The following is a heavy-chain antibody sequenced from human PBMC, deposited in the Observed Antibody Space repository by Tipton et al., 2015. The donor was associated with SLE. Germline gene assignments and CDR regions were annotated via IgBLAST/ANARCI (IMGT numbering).Heavy chain of an antibody. CDR2: IYYSGNT. CDR3: AREKFQWLANYFDY. V-gene: IGHV4-59*12. CDR1: GGSISSYY. J-gene: IGHJ4*02. Sequence: TLSLTCTVSGGSISSYYWSWIRQPPGKGLEWIGYIYYSGNTNYNPSLKSRVTISVDTSKNQFSLKLSSVTAADTAVYYCAREKFQWLANYFDYWGQGTLVTVSS. D-gene: IGHD6-19*01.